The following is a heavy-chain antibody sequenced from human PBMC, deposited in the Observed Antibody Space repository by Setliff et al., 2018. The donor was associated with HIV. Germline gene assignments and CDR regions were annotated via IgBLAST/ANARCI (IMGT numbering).Heavy chain of an antibody. D-gene: IGHD2-21*01. CDR3: ARGILFFYYMDI. CDR1: GASMSSYF. J-gene: IGHJ6*03. Sequence: PSETLSLTCTVSGASMSSYFWSWVRQTPGKGLEWIGYVLSSGSATYNPSLKSRVAMSVDTSKNQFSLSLASPTAADTAVYYCARGILFFYYMDIWGRGTTVTVS. CDR2: VLSSGSA. V-gene: IGHV4-59*08.